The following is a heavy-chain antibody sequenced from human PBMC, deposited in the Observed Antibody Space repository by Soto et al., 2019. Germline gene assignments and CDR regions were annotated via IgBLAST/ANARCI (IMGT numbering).Heavy chain of an antibody. CDR1: GYTFTGYY. J-gene: IGHJ4*02. CDR3: ARGEWRGVTKKGGNVDY. V-gene: IGHV1-2*02. D-gene: IGHD1-1*01. Sequence: ASVKVSCKASGYTFTGYYMHWVRQAPGQGLEWMGWINPNSGGTNYAQKFQGRVTMTRDTSISTAYMELSRLRSDDTAVYYCARGEWRGVTKKGGNVDYWGQGTLVTVSS. CDR2: INPNSGGT.